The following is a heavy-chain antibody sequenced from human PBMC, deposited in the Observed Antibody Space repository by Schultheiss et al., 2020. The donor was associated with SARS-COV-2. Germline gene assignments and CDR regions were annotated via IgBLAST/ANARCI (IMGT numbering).Heavy chain of an antibody. J-gene: IGHJ3*02. CDR1: GGSVSSGSYY. V-gene: IGHV4-31*01. CDR2: IYYSGST. D-gene: IGHD3-10*01. Sequence: SETLSLTCTVSGGSVSSGSYYWNWIRQHPGKDLEWIGYIYYSGSTYYNPSLKSLLTISVDTSKNQFSLKLSSVTAADMAVYYCARSGYGSGSYGAFDIWGQGTIGTVAS. CDR3: ARSGYGSGSYGAFDI.